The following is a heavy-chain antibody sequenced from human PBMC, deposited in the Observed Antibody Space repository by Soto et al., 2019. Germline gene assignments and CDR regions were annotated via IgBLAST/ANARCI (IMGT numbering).Heavy chain of an antibody. D-gene: IGHD6-13*01. J-gene: IGHJ6*02. V-gene: IGHV3-30*03. CDR1: GISISTYA. CDR2: ISQDGSVK. CDR3: AGRQLNYYYYGMDV. Sequence: QVQLVESGGGVVQPGRSLTVYCAASGISISTYAMHWVRQAPGKGLEWVAVISQDGSVKYYADSVKGRFTISRDNPKNTLFLQMNSLGADDTAVYYCAGRQLNYYYYGMDVWGQGTTVTVSS.